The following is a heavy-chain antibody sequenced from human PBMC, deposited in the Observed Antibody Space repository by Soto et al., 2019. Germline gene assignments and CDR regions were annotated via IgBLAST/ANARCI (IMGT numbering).Heavy chain of an antibody. CDR3: AKDLFGLRYFDWLLQFDY. V-gene: IGHV3-23*01. D-gene: IGHD3-9*01. CDR1: GFTFSSYA. J-gene: IGHJ4*02. Sequence: GGSLRLSCAAPGFTFSSYAMSWVRQAPGKGLEWVSAISGSGGSTYYADSVKGRFTISRDNSKNTLYLQMNSLRAEDTAVYYCAKDLFGLRYFDWLLQFDYWGQGTLVTVSS. CDR2: ISGSGGST.